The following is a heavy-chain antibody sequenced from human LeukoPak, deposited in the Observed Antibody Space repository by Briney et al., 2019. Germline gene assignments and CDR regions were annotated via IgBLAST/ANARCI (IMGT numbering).Heavy chain of an antibody. CDR2: IYTSGST. J-gene: IGHJ4*02. V-gene: IGHV4-61*02. CDR3: AGDSSGYQANSDY. Sequence: PSETLSLTCTVSGGSISSGSYYWSWIRQPAGKGLEWIGRIYTSGSTNYNPSLKSRVTISVDTSKNQFSLKLSSVTAADTAVYYCAGDSSGYQANSDYWGQGTLVTVSS. D-gene: IGHD3-22*01. CDR1: GGSISSGSYY.